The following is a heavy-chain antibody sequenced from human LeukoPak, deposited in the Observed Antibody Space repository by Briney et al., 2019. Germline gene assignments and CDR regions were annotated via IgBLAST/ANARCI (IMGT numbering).Heavy chain of an antibody. J-gene: IGHJ4*02. CDR1: GYTFTSYA. Sequence: ASVKVSCKASGYTFTSYAMHWARQAPGQRLEWMGWINAGNGNTKYSQKFQGRVTITRDTSASTAYMELSSLRSDDTAVYYCARRLGYGDYEFDYWGQGTLVTVSS. V-gene: IGHV1-3*01. CDR3: ARRLGYGDYEFDY. CDR2: INAGNGNT. D-gene: IGHD4-17*01.